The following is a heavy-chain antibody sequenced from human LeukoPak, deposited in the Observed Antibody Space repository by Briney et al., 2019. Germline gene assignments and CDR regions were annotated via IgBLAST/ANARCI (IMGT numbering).Heavy chain of an antibody. Sequence: GASVKVSCKASGGTFSSYAISWVRQAPGQGLEWMGRINPILGIASYAQKFQGRVTITADKSTSTAYMELSSLRSGDTAVYYCARESGYSSPSQNWFDPWGQGTLVTVSS. CDR2: INPILGIA. J-gene: IGHJ5*02. D-gene: IGHD6-6*01. V-gene: IGHV1-69*04. CDR1: GGTFSSYA. CDR3: ARESGYSSPSQNWFDP.